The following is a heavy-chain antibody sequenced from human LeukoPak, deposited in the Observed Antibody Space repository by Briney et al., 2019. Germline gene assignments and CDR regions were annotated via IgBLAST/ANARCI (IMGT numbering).Heavy chain of an antibody. V-gene: IGHV3-23*01. CDR3: AKSYSGSVYYGMDV. Sequence: GGSLRLSCAASGFTFSSYAMSWVRQALGKGLEWVSAISGSGGSTYYADSVKGRFTISRDNSENTLYLQMNSLRAEDTAVYYCAKSYSGSVYYGMDVWGQGTTVTVSS. CDR1: GFTFSSYA. CDR2: ISGSGGST. D-gene: IGHD1-26*01. J-gene: IGHJ6*02.